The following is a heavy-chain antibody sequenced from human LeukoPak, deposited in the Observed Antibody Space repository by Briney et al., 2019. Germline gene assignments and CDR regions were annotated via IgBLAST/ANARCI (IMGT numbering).Heavy chain of an antibody. Sequence: GGSLRLSCAASGFTFSSYSLNWVRQAPGKGLEWISYISSSGSNIDYADSVKGRFTISRDNGKNSLFLQMNSLRVEDMAVYYCARTAFDWSQVGGNWFDPWGQGTLVTVSS. CDR3: ARTAFDWSQVGGNWFDP. J-gene: IGHJ5*02. CDR1: GFTFSSYS. D-gene: IGHD3-9*01. V-gene: IGHV3-48*03. CDR2: ISSSGSNI.